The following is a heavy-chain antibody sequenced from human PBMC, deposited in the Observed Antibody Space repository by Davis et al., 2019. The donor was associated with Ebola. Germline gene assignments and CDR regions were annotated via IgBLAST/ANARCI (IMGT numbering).Heavy chain of an antibody. D-gene: IGHD3-10*01. CDR2: IYCSGST. CDR3: ARETYYYGSGSYRSWFDP. CDR1: GGSISSGDYY. V-gene: IGHV4-30-4*08. Sequence: PSETLSLTCTVSGGSISSGDYYWSWIRQPPGKGLEWIGYIYCSGSTYYNPSLKSRVTISVDTSKNQFSLKLSSVTAADTAVYYCARETYYYGSGSYRSWFDPWGQGTLVTVSS. J-gene: IGHJ5*02.